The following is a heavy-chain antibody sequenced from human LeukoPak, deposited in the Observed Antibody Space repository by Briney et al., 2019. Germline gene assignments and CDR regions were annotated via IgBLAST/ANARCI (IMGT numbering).Heavy chain of an antibody. Sequence: PGGSLRLSCAASGFTFSSYWMSWVRQAPGKGLEWVANIKEDGGEKYSVDSVKGRFTISRDNAKNSLYLQMNSLRAEDTAVYYCARDRGATVTNYFDYWGQGTLVTVSS. CDR1: GFTFSSYW. D-gene: IGHD4-17*01. CDR2: IKEDGGEK. J-gene: IGHJ4*02. V-gene: IGHV3-7*01. CDR3: ARDRGATVTNYFDY.